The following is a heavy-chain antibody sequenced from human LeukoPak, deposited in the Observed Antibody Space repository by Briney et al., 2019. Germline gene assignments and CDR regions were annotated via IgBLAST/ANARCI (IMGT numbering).Heavy chain of an antibody. CDR1: GXTFSSYA. D-gene: IGHD6-19*01. CDR2: ISGSGGST. Sequence: PGGSLRLSCAASGXTFSSYAASWVRQAPGKGLEWVSAISGSGGSTYYADSVKGRFTISRDNSKNTLYLQMNSLRAEDTAVYYCAKDGRHSSGWYNCWGQGTLVTVSS. J-gene: IGHJ4*02. V-gene: IGHV3-23*01. CDR3: AKDGRHSSGWYNC.